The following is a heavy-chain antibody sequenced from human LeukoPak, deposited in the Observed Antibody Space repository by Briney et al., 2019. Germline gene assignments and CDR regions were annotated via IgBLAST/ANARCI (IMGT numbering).Heavy chain of an antibody. CDR2: INHSGST. CDR3: ARGVRAGYWVY. CDR1: GGSFSGYY. V-gene: IGHV4-34*01. J-gene: IGHJ4*02. D-gene: IGHD3-22*01. Sequence: SETLSLTCGAYGGSFSGYYWSWIRQPPGKGLEWIGEINHSGSTNYNPSLKSRVTISVDTSKNQFSLKLSSVTAADTAVYYCARGVRAGYWVYWGQGTLVTVSS.